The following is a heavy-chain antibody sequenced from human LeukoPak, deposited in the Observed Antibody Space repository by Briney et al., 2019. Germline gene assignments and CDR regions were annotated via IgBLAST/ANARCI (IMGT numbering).Heavy chain of an antibody. CDR2: IYHSGST. CDR1: GYSISSGYY. J-gene: IGHJ6*03. V-gene: IGHV4-38-2*02. D-gene: IGHD3-22*01. CDR3: ARGNGSGYPTSVYYYYYMDV. Sequence: SETLSLTCTVSGYSISSGYYWGWIRQPPGKGLEWIGSIYHSGSTYYNPSLKSRVTISVDTSKNQFSLKLSSVTAADTAVYYCARGNGSGYPTSVYYYYYMDVWGKGTTVTVSS.